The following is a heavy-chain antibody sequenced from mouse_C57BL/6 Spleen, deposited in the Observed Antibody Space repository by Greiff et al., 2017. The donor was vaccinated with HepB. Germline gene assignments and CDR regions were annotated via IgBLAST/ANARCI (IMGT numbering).Heavy chain of an antibody. D-gene: IGHD2-10*02. CDR1: GYTFTDYY. V-gene: IGHV1-19*01. CDR2: INPYNGGT. Sequence: VQLQQSGPVLVKPGASVKMSCKASGYTFTDYYMNWVKQSHGKSLEWIGVINPYNGGTSYNQKFKGKDTLTVDKSSSTAYMELNSLTSEDSAVYYCAREEYGNYFYYAMDYWGQGTSVTVSS. CDR3: AREEYGNYFYYAMDY. J-gene: IGHJ4*01.